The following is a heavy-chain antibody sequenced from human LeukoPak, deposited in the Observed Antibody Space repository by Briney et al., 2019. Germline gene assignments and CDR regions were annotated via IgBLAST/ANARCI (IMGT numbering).Heavy chain of an antibody. CDR3: ARVDDSSGYYRGAFDI. CDR2: INWNGGST. J-gene: IGHJ3*02. Sequence: PGGSLRLSCAASGFTFDDYGMSWVRQAPGKGLEWVSGINWNGGSTGYADSVKGRFTISRDNAKNSLYLQMNSLRAEDTALYYCARVDDSSGYYRGAFDIWGQGTMVTVSS. D-gene: IGHD3-22*01. CDR1: GFTFDDYG. V-gene: IGHV3-20*04.